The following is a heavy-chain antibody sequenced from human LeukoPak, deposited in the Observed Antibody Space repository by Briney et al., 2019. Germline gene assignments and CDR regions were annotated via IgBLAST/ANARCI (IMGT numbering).Heavy chain of an antibody. CDR1: GYILTNYG. D-gene: IGHD3-10*01. J-gene: IGHJ4*02. V-gene: IGHV1-18*01. Sequence: ASVKVSCKASGYILTNYGISWVRQAPGQGLEWMGWNSPNSGKTEYAEKFQGRVTMTTDTSTSTAYMELRSLRYDDTAVYYCAKERARGFGELSAFGYWGQGTLVTVSS. CDR2: NSPNSGKT. CDR3: AKERARGFGELSAFGY.